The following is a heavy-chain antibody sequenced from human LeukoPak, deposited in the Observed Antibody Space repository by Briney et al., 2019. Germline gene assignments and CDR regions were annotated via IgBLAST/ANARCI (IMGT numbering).Heavy chain of an antibody. V-gene: IGHV3-30*02. CDR2: IRFDGSNK. D-gene: IGHD1-1*01. CDR3: ARGSTTGTTHDDY. Sequence: PGGSLRLSCAASGFTFSSYGMHWVRQAPGKGLEWVAFIRFDGSNKYHADSVKGRFTISRDNSKNTLCLQMNSLRAEDTAVYYCARGSTTGTTHDDYWGQGTLVTVSS. J-gene: IGHJ4*02. CDR1: GFTFSSYG.